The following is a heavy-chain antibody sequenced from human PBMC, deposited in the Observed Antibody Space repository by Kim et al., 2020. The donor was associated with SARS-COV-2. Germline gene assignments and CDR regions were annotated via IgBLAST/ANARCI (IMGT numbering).Heavy chain of an antibody. J-gene: IGHJ4*02. CDR2: ICYNGST. CDR1: GSFMSSYC. D-gene: IGHD3-10*01. Sequence: SETLSLTCSVSGSFMSSYCWSWLRQPPGGGLEWIGYICYNGSTNLNPSPKSRATISIDTSKNQYSLKVRSVVAADTAVYYCARGLSSRSYPPRYWGQGTLVTVSS. V-gene: IGHV4-59*01. CDR3: ARGLSSRSYPPRY.